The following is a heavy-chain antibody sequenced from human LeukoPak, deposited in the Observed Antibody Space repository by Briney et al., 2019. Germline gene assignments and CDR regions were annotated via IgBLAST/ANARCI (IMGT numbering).Heavy chain of an antibody. CDR3: AREYCSSTSCYRGVYYFDY. J-gene: IGHJ4*02. CDR2: IYPGDSDT. V-gene: IGHV5-51*01. D-gene: IGHD2-2*02. CDR1: GYSFTSYW. Sequence: GESLKISCKGSGYSFTSYWIGWVRQMPGKGLEWMGIIYPGDSDTRYSPSFQGQVTISADKSISTAYLQWSSLKASDTAMYYCAREYCSSTSCYRGVYYFDYWGQGTLVTVSS.